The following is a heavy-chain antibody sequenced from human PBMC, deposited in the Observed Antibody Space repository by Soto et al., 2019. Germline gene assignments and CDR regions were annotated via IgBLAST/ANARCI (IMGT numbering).Heavy chain of an antibody. J-gene: IGHJ4*02. CDR3: ATMAGTYPY. CDR1: GFAFSRFP. CDR2: IDPDGSDT. V-gene: IGHV3-74*01. Sequence: LRLSCAASGFAFSRFPMHWVRQAPGKGLVWVSRIDPDGSDTTYADSVKGRFTISRDNAKNIVYLQMSSLRAEDTALYYCATMAGTYPYWGQGTLVTVSS. D-gene: IGHD1-26*01.